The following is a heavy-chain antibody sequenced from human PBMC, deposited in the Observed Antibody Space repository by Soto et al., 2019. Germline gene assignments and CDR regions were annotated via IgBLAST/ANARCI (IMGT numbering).Heavy chain of an antibody. CDR3: SRVGGYCTNGVCYTGMDV. CDR2: IIPIFGTA. V-gene: IGHV1-69*01. J-gene: IGHJ6*02. Sequence: QVQLVQSGAEVKKPGSSVKVSCKASGGTFSSYAISWVRQAPGQGLEWMGGIIPIFGTANYAQKFQGRVTITADASTSTAYMELSSLRSEDTAVYYCSRVGGYCTNGVCYTGMDVWGQGTTVTVSS. D-gene: IGHD2-8*01. CDR1: GGTFSSYA.